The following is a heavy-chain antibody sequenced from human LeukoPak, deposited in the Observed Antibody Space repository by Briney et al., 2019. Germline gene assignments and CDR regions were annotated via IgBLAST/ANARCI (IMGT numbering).Heavy chain of an antibody. J-gene: IGHJ4*02. D-gene: IGHD4/OR15-4a*01. Sequence: GGSLSLSCTVSGFTVSSNSMSWVRQAPGKGLEWVSFIYSDNTHYSDSVKGRFTISRDNSKNTLYLQMNSLRAEDTAMYYCARRAGAYSHPYDYWGQGTLVTVSS. V-gene: IGHV3-53*01. CDR1: GFTVSSNS. CDR3: ARRAGAYSHPYDY. CDR2: IYSDNT.